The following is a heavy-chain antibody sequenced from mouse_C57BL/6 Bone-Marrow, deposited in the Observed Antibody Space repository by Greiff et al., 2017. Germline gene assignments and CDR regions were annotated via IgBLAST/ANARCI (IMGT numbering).Heavy chain of an antibody. V-gene: IGHV5-17*01. D-gene: IGHD1-1*01. CDR1: GFTFSDYG. Sequence: EVMLVESGGGLVKPGGSLKLSCAASGFTFSDYGMHWVRQAPEKGLEWVAYISSGSSTIYYADTVKGRFTISRDNAKNTLFLQMTSLRSEDTAMYYCARQGITTVVATYYAMDYCGQGTSVTVSS. CDR2: ISSGSSTI. J-gene: IGHJ4*01. CDR3: ARQGITTVVATYYAMDY.